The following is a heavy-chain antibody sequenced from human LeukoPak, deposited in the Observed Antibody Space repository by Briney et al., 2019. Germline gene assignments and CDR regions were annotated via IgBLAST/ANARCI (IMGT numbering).Heavy chain of an antibody. CDR2: IWYGGSNK. CDR1: GFTFSSYG. Sequence: GGSLRLSCAASGFTFSSYGMHWVRQAPGKGLEWVAVIWYGGSNKYYADSVKGRFTISRDNSKNTLYLQMNSLRAEDTAVYYCARDRSHSGIAAAGGWFDPWGQGTLVTVSS. J-gene: IGHJ5*02. D-gene: IGHD6-13*01. CDR3: ARDRSHSGIAAAGGWFDP. V-gene: IGHV3-33*08.